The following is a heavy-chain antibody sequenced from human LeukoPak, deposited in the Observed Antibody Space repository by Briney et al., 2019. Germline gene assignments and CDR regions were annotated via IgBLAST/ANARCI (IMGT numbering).Heavy chain of an antibody. V-gene: IGHV4-59*01. J-gene: IGHJ4*02. D-gene: IGHD4-17*01. Sequence: PSETLSLTCTVSGGSISSYYWSWIRQPPGKGLERIGYIYYSGSTNYNPSLKSRVTISVDTSKNQFSLKLSSVTAADTAVYYCARLHIYGDSLEGDYWGQGTLVTVSS. CDR1: GGSISSYY. CDR2: IYYSGST. CDR3: ARLHIYGDSLEGDY.